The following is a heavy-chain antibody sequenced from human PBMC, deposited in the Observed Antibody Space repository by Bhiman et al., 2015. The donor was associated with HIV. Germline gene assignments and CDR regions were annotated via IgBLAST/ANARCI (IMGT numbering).Heavy chain of an antibody. V-gene: IGHV3-30*02. CDR2: IRFDGDKN. Sequence: QVHLVESGGGVVQPGGSLTLSCASSGFTFSSYGIHWVRQAPGKGLEWLAYIRFDGDKNAYADSVQGRFIISRDNSRKTLYLQMSSLRVEDTAVYYCVKDRTYCYSRNTCDRDWYYYSGLDVVGPKGPTVTVSS. CDR1: GFTFSSYG. D-gene: IGHD2/OR15-2a*01. CDR3: VKDRTYCYSRNTCDRDWYYYSGLDV. J-gene: IGHJ6*01.